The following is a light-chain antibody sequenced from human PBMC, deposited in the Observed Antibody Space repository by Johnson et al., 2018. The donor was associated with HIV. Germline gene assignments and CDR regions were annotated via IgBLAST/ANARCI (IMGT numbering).Light chain of an antibody. CDR3: AAWDDSLNGFV. CDR2: SNN. CDR1: SSNIGRNS. J-gene: IGLJ1*01. Sequence: QSVLTQPPSVSAAPGQKVTISCSGSSSNIGRNSVNWYQQLPLTAPKLLIYSNNQRPSGVPDRFSGSQSGTSASLAIRGLQSEDEADYYCAAWDDSLNGFVFGTGTKVTVL. V-gene: IGLV1-44*01.